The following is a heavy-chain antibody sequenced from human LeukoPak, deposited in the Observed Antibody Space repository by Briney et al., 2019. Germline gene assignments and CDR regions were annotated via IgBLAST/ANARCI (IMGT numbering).Heavy chain of an antibody. V-gene: IGHV3-15*01. J-gene: IGHJ5*02. CDR2: IKSKTDGGTT. Sequence: GGSLRLSCAASGFTFSNAWMSWVRQAPGKGLEWVGRIKSKTDGGTTDYAAPVKGRFTISRDDSKNTLYLQMNSLKTEDTAVYYCTTPISDYGDYWFDPWGQGTLVTVSS. CDR3: TTPISDYGDYWFDP. D-gene: IGHD4-17*01. CDR1: GFTFSNAW.